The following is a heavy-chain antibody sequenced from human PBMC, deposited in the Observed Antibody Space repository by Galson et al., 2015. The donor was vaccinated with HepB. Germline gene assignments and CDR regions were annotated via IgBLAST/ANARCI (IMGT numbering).Heavy chain of an antibody. V-gene: IGHV5-51*03. D-gene: IGHD2-15*01. J-gene: IGHJ4*02. CDR2: IYPGDSDT. Sequence: GAEVKKPGESLKISCKGSGYSFTSYWIGWVRQMPGKGLEWMGIIYPGDSDTRYSPSFQGQVTISADKSISTAYLQWSSLKASDTAMYYCARRTSVPGYCSGGSCPFDYWGQGTLVTVSS. CDR1: GYSFTSYW. CDR3: ARRTSVPGYCSGGSCPFDY.